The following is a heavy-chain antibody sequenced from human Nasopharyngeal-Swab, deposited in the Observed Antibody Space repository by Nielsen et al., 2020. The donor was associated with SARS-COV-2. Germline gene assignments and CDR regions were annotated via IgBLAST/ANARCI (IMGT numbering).Heavy chain of an antibody. V-gene: IGHV1-8*01. CDR3: AREKYYDSSGLDY. J-gene: IGHJ4*02. CDR1: RYTFTSYD. Sequence: ASVKVSCKASRYTFTSYDINWVRQATGQGLEWMGWMNPNSGNTGYAQKFQGRVTMTRDTSISTAYMELSRLRSDDTAVYYWAREKYYDSSGLDYWGQGTLVTVSS. CDR2: MNPNSGNT. D-gene: IGHD3-22*01.